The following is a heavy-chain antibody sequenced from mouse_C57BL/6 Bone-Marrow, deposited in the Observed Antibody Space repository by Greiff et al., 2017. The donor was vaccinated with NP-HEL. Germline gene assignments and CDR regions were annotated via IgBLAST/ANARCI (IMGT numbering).Heavy chain of an antibody. V-gene: IGHV1-82*01. CDR1: GYAFSSSW. Sequence: QVQLQQSGPELVKPGASVKISCKASGYAFSSSWMNWVKQRPGKGLEWIGRIYPGDGDTNYNGKFKGKATLTADKSSSTAYMQLSSLTSEDSAVYFCARWYYGSSSYFDYWGQGTTLTVSS. D-gene: IGHD1-1*01. CDR2: IYPGDGDT. CDR3: ARWYYGSSSYFDY. J-gene: IGHJ2*01.